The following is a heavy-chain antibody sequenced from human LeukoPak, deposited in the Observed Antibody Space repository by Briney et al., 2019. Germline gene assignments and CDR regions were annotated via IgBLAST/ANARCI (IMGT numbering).Heavy chain of an antibody. V-gene: IGHV4-30-2*01. CDR2: IYDSGST. CDR3: ARETPNTWNSHFDY. J-gene: IGHJ4*02. Sequence: PSQTLSLTCTVSGGSISSGGYSWNWIRQPPGKGLEWIGYIYDSGSTYYNPSLKSRVTISVDMSRNQFSLKLNSVTAADTAVYYCARETPNTWNSHFDYWGQGTLVTVSS. D-gene: IGHD1-1*01. CDR1: GGSISSGGYS.